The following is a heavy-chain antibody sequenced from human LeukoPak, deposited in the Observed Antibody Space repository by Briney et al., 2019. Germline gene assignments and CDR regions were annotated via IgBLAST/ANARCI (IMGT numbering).Heavy chain of an antibody. CDR2: IIPIFGTA. Sequence: GSSVKVSCKASGGTFSSYAISWVRQAPGQGLEWMGGIIPIFGTANYAQKFQGRVTITADESTSTAYMELSSLRSEDTAVYYCARVLVPAAAIWGGFDYWGQGTLVTVSS. D-gene: IGHD2-2*01. CDR3: ARVLVPAAAIWGGFDY. J-gene: IGHJ4*02. V-gene: IGHV1-69*01. CDR1: GGTFSSYA.